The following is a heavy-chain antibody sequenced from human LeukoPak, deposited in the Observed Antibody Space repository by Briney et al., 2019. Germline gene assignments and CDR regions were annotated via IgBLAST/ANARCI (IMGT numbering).Heavy chain of an antibody. V-gene: IGHV6-1*01. J-gene: IGHJ6*02. D-gene: IGHD3-22*01. CDR1: GDSVSSNSAA. CDR3: AREEYYYDSSGYYRTNYYYYYGMDV. CDR2: TYYRSKWYN. Sequence: SQTLSLTCALSGDSVSSNSAAWNWIRQSPSRGLEWLGRTYYRSKWYNDYAVSVKSRITINPDTSKNQFSLQLNSVTPEDTAVYYCAREEYYYDSSGYYRTNYYYYYGMDVWGQGTTVTVSS.